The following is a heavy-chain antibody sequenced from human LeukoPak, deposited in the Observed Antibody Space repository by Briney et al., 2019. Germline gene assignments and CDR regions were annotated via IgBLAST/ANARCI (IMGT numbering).Heavy chain of an antibody. D-gene: IGHD5-12*01. CDR3: ARDQYSGYDWGRLRGYYFDY. J-gene: IGHJ4*02. CDR2: INPSGGST. Sequence: GASVKVSCKASGYTFTGYYMHWVRQAPGQGLEWMGIINPSGGSTSYAQKFQGRVTMTRDTSTSTVYMELSSLRSEDTAVYYCARDQYSGYDWGRLRGYYFDYWGQGTLVTASS. CDR1: GYTFTGYY. V-gene: IGHV1-46*01.